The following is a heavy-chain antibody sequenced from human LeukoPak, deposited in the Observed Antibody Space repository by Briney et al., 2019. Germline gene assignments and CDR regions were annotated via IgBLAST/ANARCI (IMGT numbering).Heavy chain of an antibody. D-gene: IGHD3-10*01. J-gene: IGHJ6*03. Sequence: ASVKVSCKASGYTFTGYYMHWVRQAPGQGLEWMGWINPNSGGTNYAQKFQGRVTMTRDTSISTAYMELSRLRSDDTAVYYCARDFRGFGELWVNYYYYYYMDVWGKGTTVTISS. CDR2: INPNSGGT. V-gene: IGHV1-2*02. CDR3: ARDFRGFGELWVNYYYYYYMDV. CDR1: GYTFTGYY.